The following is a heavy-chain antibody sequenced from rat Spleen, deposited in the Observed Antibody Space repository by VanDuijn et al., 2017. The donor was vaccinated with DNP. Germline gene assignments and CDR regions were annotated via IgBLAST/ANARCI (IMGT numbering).Heavy chain of an antibody. J-gene: IGHJ2*01. Sequence: QVQLKETGPGLVQPTQTLSIPCSVSGFSLTTYGVSWVRQSPGKGLEWIAAVSSGGGPYYSSPLKSRLSISRDTSKSQVFLKMHSLQNEDTAIYFCTRDDYSTSPFDYWGQGVMVTVSS. V-gene: IGHV2S8*01. CDR2: VSSGGGP. CDR1: GFSLTTYG. D-gene: IGHD1-2*01. CDR3: TRDDYSTSPFDY.